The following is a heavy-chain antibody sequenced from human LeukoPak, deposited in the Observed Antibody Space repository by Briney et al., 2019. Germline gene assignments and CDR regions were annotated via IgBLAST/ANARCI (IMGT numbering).Heavy chain of an antibody. CDR3: AREDIVVVPAATDY. V-gene: IGHV4-4*07. CDR2: IYTSGST. Sequence: SETLSLTCTASGGSISSYYWSWIRQPAGKGLEWIGRIYTSGSTNYNPSLKSRVTMSVDTSKNQFSLKLSSVTAADTAVYYCAREDIVVVPAATDYWGQGTLVTVSS. D-gene: IGHD2-2*01. CDR1: GGSISSYY. J-gene: IGHJ4*02.